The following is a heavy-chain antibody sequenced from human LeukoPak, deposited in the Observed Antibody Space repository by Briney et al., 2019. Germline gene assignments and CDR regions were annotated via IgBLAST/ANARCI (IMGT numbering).Heavy chain of an antibody. V-gene: IGHV3-21*01. CDR3: ARVLSGHCTGGTCYSFDY. CDR1: GLTFSSDR. CDR2: ISGSSTYI. D-gene: IGHD2-15*01. J-gene: IGHJ4*02. Sequence: SGGSLRLSCAASGLTFSSDRMNWVRQAPGKGLEWVSSISGSSTYIYYADSVRGRFTISRDNAKNSLYLQMSSLRAEDTAVYYCARVLSGHCTGGTCYSFDYWGQGVLVTVSS.